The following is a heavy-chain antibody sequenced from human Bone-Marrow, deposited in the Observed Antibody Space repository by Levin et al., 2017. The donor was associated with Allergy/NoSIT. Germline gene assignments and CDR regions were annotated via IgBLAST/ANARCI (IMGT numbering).Heavy chain of an antibody. CDR3: ARLRSRGSGSPYYFDY. Sequence: SVKVSCKTSEDTFNIYGISWVRQAPGRGLDWVGGIIPLSGTATYAQKFRGRITITADDSSNTVYMQLNSLKSEDTADYYCARLRSRGSGSPYYFDYWGQGTLVTVSS. D-gene: IGHD3-10*01. J-gene: IGHJ4*02. V-gene: IGHV1-69*13. CDR2: IIPLSGTA. CDR1: EDTFNIYG.